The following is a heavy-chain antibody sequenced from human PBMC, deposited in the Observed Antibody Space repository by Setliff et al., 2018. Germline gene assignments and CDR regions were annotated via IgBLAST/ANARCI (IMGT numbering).Heavy chain of an antibody. V-gene: IGHV4-38-2*01. CDR2: ISHSGSA. CDR1: GYSISSGNY. CDR3: ARHPSGNYGIWFDP. Sequence: SETLSLTCAVSGYSISSGNYWGWIRQPPGKGLEWIGSISHSGSAYYNPSLKSRVTISVDTSKNQFSLKLSSVTAADTAVYYCARHPSGNYGIWFDPWGQGTLVTVSS. D-gene: IGHD4-17*01. J-gene: IGHJ5*02.